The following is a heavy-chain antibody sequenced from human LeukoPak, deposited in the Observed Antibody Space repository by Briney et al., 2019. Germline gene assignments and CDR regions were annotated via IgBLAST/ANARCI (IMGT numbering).Heavy chain of an antibody. Sequence: SVKVSCKASGGTFSSYAISWVRQAPGQGLEWMGGIIPIFGTANYAQKFQGRVTITADESTSTAYMELSSLRSEATAVYYCASSARTVTTVTFDYWGQGTLVTVSS. V-gene: IGHV1-69*13. D-gene: IGHD4-17*01. CDR2: IIPIFGTA. J-gene: IGHJ4*02. CDR3: ASSARTVTTVTFDY. CDR1: GGTFSSYA.